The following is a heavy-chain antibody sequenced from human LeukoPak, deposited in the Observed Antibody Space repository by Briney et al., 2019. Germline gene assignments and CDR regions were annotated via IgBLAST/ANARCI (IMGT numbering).Heavy chain of an antibody. Sequence: GESLKISCKGSGYSFTSYWIGWVRQMPGKGLEWMGIIYPGDSDTRYSPSFQGQATISADKSISTAYLQWSSLKASDTAMYYCARHHTEWLTPAGFDYWGQGTLVTVSS. CDR1: GYSFTSYW. CDR3: ARHHTEWLTPAGFDY. J-gene: IGHJ4*02. CDR2: IYPGDSDT. D-gene: IGHD3-3*01. V-gene: IGHV5-51*01.